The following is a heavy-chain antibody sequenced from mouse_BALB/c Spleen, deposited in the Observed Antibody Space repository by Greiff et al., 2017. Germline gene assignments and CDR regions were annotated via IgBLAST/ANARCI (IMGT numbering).Heavy chain of an antibody. CDR3: ARERASYGNYEDYYAMDY. V-gene: IGHV5-6-5*01. D-gene: IGHD2-10*01. CDR2: ISSGGST. CDR1: GFTFSSYA. J-gene: IGHJ4*01. Sequence: EVMLVESGGGLVKPGGSLKLSCAASGFTFSSYAMSWVRQTPEKRLEWVASISSGGSTYYPDSVKGRFTISRDNARNILYLQMSSLRSEDTAMYYCARERASYGNYEDYYAMDYWGQGTSVTVSS.